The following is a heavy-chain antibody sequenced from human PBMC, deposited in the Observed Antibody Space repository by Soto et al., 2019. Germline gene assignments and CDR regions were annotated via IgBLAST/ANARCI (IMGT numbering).Heavy chain of an antibody. CDR3: ARGSSSSWDKPEGFCDY. CDR1: GGTFSSYT. D-gene: IGHD6-13*01. CDR2: IIPILGIA. Sequence: QVQLVQSGAEVKKPGSSVKVSCKASGGTFSSYTISWVRQAPGQGLEWMGRIIPILGIANYAQKFQGRVTITADKSTSTAYMELSSLRSEDTAVYYCARGSSSSWDKPEGFCDYWGQGTLVTVPS. V-gene: IGHV1-69*02. J-gene: IGHJ4*02.